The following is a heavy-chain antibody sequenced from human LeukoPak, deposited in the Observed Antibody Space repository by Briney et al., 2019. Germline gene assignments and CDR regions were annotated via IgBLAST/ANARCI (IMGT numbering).Heavy chain of an antibody. J-gene: IGHJ4*02. Sequence: GGSLRLSCAASGFTFSDYYMSWMRQAPGKGLEWLSHISSSSSFTHYADSVEGRFTISRDNAKNSLYLRMNSLRAEDTALYYCARDLFSGYDPRTFDLWGQGTLVTVSS. CDR2: ISSSSSFT. V-gene: IGHV3-11*06. CDR3: ARDLFSGYDPRTFDL. D-gene: IGHD5-12*01. CDR1: GFTFSDYY.